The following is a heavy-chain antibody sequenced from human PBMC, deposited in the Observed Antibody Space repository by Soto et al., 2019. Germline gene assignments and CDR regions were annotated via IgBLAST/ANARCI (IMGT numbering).Heavy chain of an antibody. CDR2: ISYDGSNK. J-gene: IGHJ6*03. CDR3: AKGANLGLYYYMDV. CDR1: GFTFSSYG. Sequence: GGSLRLSCAASGFTFSSYGMHWVRQAPGKGLEWVAVISYDGSNKYYADSVKGRFTISRDNSKNTLYLQMNSLRAEDTAVYYCAKGANLGLYYYMDVWGKGTTVTVSS. V-gene: IGHV3-30*18.